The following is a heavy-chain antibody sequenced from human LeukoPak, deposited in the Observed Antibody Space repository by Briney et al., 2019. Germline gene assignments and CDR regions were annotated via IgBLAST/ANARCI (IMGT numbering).Heavy chain of an antibody. Sequence: PSETLSLTCAVYGGSFSGYYWHWIRQPPGKGLGWIAEISHSGSTNYNPSLKSRVNISVDMSEKQFSLKLSSVTAADTAVYYCAITLQSSNRWDDYWGQGTQVTVSS. CDR1: GGSFSGYY. V-gene: IGHV4-34*01. CDR3: AITLQSSNRWDDY. D-gene: IGHD3-16*01. CDR2: ISHSGST. J-gene: IGHJ4*02.